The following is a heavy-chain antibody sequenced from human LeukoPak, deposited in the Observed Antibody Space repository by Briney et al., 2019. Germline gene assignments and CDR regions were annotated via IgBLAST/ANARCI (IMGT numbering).Heavy chain of an antibody. CDR2: IYYSGST. J-gene: IGHJ4*02. Sequence: PSGTLSLTCTVSGGSISSYYWSWIRQPPGKGLEWIGSIYYSGSTYYNPSLKSRVTISVDTSKNQFSLKLSSVTAADTAVYYCARQVAVAGSYYFDYWGQGTLVTVSS. V-gene: IGHV4-59*05. CDR3: ARQVAVAGSYYFDY. CDR1: GGSISSYY. D-gene: IGHD6-19*01.